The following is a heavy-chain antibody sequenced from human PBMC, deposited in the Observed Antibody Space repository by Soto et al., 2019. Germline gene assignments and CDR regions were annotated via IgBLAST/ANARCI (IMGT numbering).Heavy chain of an antibody. CDR3: ARRSGWSGRPLYGMDV. CDR2: IYYSGST. V-gene: IGHV4-31*03. D-gene: IGHD3-3*01. J-gene: IGHJ6*02. Sequence: QVQLQESGPGLVKPSQTLSLTCIVSGGSISSGGYYWSWIRQHPGKGLEWIGYIYYSGSTYYNPSLKSRVTISVDTSKNQCSLKLSSVTAADTAVYYCARRSGWSGRPLYGMDVWGQGTTVTVSS. CDR1: GGSISSGGYY.